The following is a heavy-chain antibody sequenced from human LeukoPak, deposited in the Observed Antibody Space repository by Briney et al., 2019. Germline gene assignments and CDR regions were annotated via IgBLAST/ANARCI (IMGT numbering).Heavy chain of an antibody. V-gene: IGHV3-30*18. CDR3: AKDQELWLLTGMDV. Sequence: PGGSLRLSCAAPGFTFSSYGMHWVRQAPGKGLEWVAVISYDGSNKYYADSVKGRFTISRDNSKNTLYLQMNSLRAEDTAVYYCAKDQELWLLTGMDVRGQGTTVTVSS. J-gene: IGHJ6*02. CDR2: ISYDGSNK. D-gene: IGHD5-18*01. CDR1: GFTFSSYG.